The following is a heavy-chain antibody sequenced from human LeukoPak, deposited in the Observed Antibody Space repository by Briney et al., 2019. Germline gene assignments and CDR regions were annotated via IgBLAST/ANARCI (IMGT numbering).Heavy chain of an antibody. J-gene: IGHJ6*02. V-gene: IGHV1-69*13. CDR1: VGTFSSYA. CDR3: ARRVISRVYYYYGMDV. D-gene: IGHD2/OR15-2a*01. Sequence: SVKVSCKASVGTFSSYAISWVRQAPGQGLEWMGGIIPIFGTANYAQKFQGRVTISADESTSTAYMELSSLRSEDTAVYYCARRVISRVYYYYGMDVWGQGTTVTVSS. CDR2: IIPIFGTA.